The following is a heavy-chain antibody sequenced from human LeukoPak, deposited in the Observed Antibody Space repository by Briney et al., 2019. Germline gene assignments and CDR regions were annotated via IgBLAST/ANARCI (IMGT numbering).Heavy chain of an antibody. J-gene: IGHJ4*02. D-gene: IGHD3-10*01. CDR3: ARDMVKGAPDYLDY. CDR1: VFPFSDFP. CDR2: IGYDGRHK. Sequence: HPGGSLRLSCAVSVFPFSDFPFHWVRQAPGQGLEGVAVIGYDGRHKYYADSVKGRFTISRDDSKSTLFLRMNTLRPDDTAVYYCARDMVKGAPDYLDYWGQGTLVTVSS. V-gene: IGHV3-30*14.